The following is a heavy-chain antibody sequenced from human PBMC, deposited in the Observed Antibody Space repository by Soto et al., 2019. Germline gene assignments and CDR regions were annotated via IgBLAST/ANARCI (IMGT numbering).Heavy chain of an antibody. Sequence: QVQLVQSGAEVKKPGASVKVSCKASGYTFTSYGISWVRQAPGQGLEWMGWISAYNGNTNYAQKLQGRVTMTTDTSTSTAYMELRSLRSDDTAVYYCARDRFYDYVWGSYRPTPLDYWGQGTLVTVSS. V-gene: IGHV1-18*01. J-gene: IGHJ4*02. CDR1: GYTFTSYG. CDR2: ISAYNGNT. D-gene: IGHD3-16*02. CDR3: ARDRFYDYVWGSYRPTPLDY.